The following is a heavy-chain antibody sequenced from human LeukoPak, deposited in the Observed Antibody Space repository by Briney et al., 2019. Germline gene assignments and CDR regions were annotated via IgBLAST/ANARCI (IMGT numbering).Heavy chain of an antibody. J-gene: IGHJ5*02. CDR2: IYYSGST. Sequence: SETLSLTCAVYGGSFSGYYWSWIRQPPGEGLEWIGSIYYSGSTYYNPSLKSRVTISLDTSKNQFSLRLSSVTAADTAVYYCARGTGWNNPFDPWGQGTLVTVSS. CDR1: GGSFSGYY. V-gene: IGHV4-34*01. CDR3: ARGTGWNNPFDP. D-gene: IGHD6-19*01.